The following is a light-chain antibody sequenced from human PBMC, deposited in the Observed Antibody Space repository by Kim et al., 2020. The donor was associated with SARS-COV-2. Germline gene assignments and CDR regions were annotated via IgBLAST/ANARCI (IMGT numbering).Light chain of an antibody. CDR1: KNNVGNYG. J-gene: IGLJ3*02. Sequence: QAATLTCTGDKNNVGNYGAAWLQQHQGHPPTLLSYTTNNRPSAISERFSASRSGNTASLTITGLQPEDEADYYCSSWDSSLNAWVFGGGTQLTVL. CDR3: SSWDSSLNAWV. CDR2: TTN. V-gene: IGLV10-54*04.